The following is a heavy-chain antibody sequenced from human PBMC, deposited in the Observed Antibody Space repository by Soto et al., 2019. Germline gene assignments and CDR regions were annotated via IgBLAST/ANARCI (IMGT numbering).Heavy chain of an antibody. V-gene: IGHV3-21*06. Sequence: PGGSLRLSCAASGFTFNRYSMNWARQAPGKGLEWVSSISSTTNYIYYGDSMKGRFTISRDNAKNSLYLEMNSLRAEDTAVYYCARESEDLTSNFDYWGQGTLVTVSS. J-gene: IGHJ4*02. CDR2: ISSTTNYI. CDR3: ARESEDLTSNFDY. CDR1: GFTFNRYS.